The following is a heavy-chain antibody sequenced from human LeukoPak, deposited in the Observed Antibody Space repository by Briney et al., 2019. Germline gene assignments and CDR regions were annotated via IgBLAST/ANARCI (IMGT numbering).Heavy chain of an antibody. V-gene: IGHV4-61*01. CDR2: IYYSGST. CDR1: GGSISSGSYY. Sequence: SETLSLTCTVSGGSISSGSYYWSWIRQPPGKGLEWIGYIYYSGSTNYNPSLKSRVTISVDTSKNQFSLKLSSVTAADTAVYYCARDLRGAFDIWGQGTMVTVSS. CDR3: ARDLRGAFDI. D-gene: IGHD3-10*01. J-gene: IGHJ3*02.